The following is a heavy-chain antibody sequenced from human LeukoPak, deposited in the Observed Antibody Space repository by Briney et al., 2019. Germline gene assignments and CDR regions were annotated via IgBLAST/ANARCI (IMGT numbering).Heavy chain of an antibody. CDR2: IIPILGIA. CDR3: ARDLGYSGGWRAVDY. Sequence: SVKVSCKTSGGTFSNYAIGWVRQAPGQGLEWMGRIIPILGIANNAQNFQDRVTITADKSTSTAYMELSSLRFEDTAVYYCARDLGYSGGWRAVDYWGQGTLVTVSS. V-gene: IGHV1-69*04. CDR1: GGTFSNYA. J-gene: IGHJ4*02. D-gene: IGHD6-19*01.